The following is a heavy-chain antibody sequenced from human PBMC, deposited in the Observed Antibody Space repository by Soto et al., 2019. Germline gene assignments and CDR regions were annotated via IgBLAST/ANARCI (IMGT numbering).Heavy chain of an antibody. CDR2: IYYSGST. Sequence: PSETLSLTCTVSGGSISSSSYYWGWIRQPPGKGLEWIGSIYYSGSTYYNPSLKSRVTIPVDTSKNQFSLKLSSVTAADTAVYYCARLRRDIVVVPAAIWFDPWGQGTLVTVSS. V-gene: IGHV4-39*01. CDR1: GGSISSSSYY. J-gene: IGHJ5*02. CDR3: ARLRRDIVVVPAAIWFDP. D-gene: IGHD2-2*01.